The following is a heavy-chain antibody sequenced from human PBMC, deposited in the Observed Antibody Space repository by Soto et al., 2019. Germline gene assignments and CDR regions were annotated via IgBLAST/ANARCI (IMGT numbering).Heavy chain of an antibody. D-gene: IGHD6-19*01. CDR2: IKSKTDGGTT. CDR1: GFTFSNAW. J-gene: IGHJ4*02. CDR3: TTEGGEVAGTIDY. V-gene: IGHV3-15*01. Sequence: VQLVESGGGLVKPGGSLRLSCAASGFTFSNAWMSWVRQAPGKGLEWVGRIKSKTDGGTTDYAAPVKGRFTISRDDSKNTLDLQMNSLKTEDTAVYYCTTEGGEVAGTIDYWGQGTLVTVSS.